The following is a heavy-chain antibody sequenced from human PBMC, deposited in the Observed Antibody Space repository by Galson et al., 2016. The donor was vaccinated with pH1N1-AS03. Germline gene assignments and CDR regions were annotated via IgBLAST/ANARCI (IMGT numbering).Heavy chain of an antibody. J-gene: IGHJ6*02. CDR3: ARQIKGGMDV. D-gene: IGHD5-24*01. Sequence: CAISGDSVSSNSVAWNWIRQSPSRGLEWLGRTYYRSKRFNENPASVKSRITINSDTSKNQFSLQLNSVTPEDTALYFCARQIKGGMDVWGQGTTVTVSS. CDR2: TYYRSKRFN. CDR1: GDSVSSNSVA. V-gene: IGHV6-1*01.